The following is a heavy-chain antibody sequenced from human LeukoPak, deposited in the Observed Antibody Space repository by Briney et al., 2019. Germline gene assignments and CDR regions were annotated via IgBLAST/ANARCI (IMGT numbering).Heavy chain of an antibody. CDR3: ASQLLFGAFDI. D-gene: IGHD2-2*01. V-gene: IGHV3-53*01. J-gene: IGHJ3*02. CDR2: IYSGGRT. CDR1: GFTVSSNY. Sequence: QPGGSLRLSCAASGFTVSSNYMSWVRQAPGKGLEWVSVIYSGGRTYYADSVKGRFTISRDNSKNTLYLQMNSLRAEDTAVYYCASQLLFGAFDIWGQGTMVTVSS.